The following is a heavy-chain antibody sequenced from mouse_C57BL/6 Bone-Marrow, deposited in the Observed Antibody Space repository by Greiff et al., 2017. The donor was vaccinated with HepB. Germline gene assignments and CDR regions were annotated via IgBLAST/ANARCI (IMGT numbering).Heavy chain of an antibody. Sequence: QVQLQQSGAELVKPGASVKLSCKASGYTFTSYWMHWVKQRPGQGLEWIGMIHPNSGSTNYNEKFKSKATLTVDKSSSTAYMQLSSLTSEDSAVYYCARPPITTVVGFDYWGQGTTLTVSS. V-gene: IGHV1-64*01. CDR3: ARPPITTVVGFDY. CDR2: IHPNSGST. J-gene: IGHJ2*01. CDR1: GYTFTSYW. D-gene: IGHD1-1*01.